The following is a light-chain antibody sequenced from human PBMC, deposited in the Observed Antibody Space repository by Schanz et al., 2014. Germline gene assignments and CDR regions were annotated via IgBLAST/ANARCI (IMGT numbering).Light chain of an antibody. Sequence: QSALTQPASVSGSPGQSITISCSGTNNDVGKYDLVSWYRQDPGKAPKVLLYDVLHRPSGVSTRFSSSKSGNTASLTVSGLQAEDEADYHCCSYAHDGTPVVFGGGTKLTVL. CDR3: CSYAHDGTPVV. CDR1: NNDVGKYDL. CDR2: DVL. J-gene: IGLJ2*01. V-gene: IGLV2-23*02.